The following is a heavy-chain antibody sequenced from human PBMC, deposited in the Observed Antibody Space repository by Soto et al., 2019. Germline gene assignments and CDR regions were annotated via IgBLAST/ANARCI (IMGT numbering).Heavy chain of an antibody. Sequence: QVQLVESGGGVVQPGRSLRLSCAASGFTFSSYTMHWVRQAPGKGLEWVAAISYDGSNKYYADSVKGRFTISRDNSKNTLYVQMNSLRGDDTAVYYCARGAGIAVAGTSFEYWGQGTLVTVSS. D-gene: IGHD6-19*01. CDR2: ISYDGSNK. CDR1: GFTFSSYT. J-gene: IGHJ4*02. CDR3: ARGAGIAVAGTSFEY. V-gene: IGHV3-30-3*01.